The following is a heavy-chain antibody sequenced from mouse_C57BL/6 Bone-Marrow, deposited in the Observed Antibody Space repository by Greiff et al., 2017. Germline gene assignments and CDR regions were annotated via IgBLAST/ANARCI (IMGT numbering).Heavy chain of an antibody. CDR2: IDPETGGT. CDR1: GYTFTDYE. Sequence: VKLMESGAELVRPGASVTLSCKASGYTFTDYEMHWVKQTPVHGLEWIGAIDPETGGTAYNQKFKGKAILTADKSSSTAYMELRSLTSEDSAVYYCTTHYGLYFDYWGQGTTLTVSS. V-gene: IGHV1-15*01. CDR3: TTHYGLYFDY. D-gene: IGHD1-1*01. J-gene: IGHJ2*01.